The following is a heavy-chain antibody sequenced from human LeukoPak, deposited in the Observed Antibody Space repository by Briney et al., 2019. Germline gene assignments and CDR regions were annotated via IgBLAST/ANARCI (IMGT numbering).Heavy chain of an antibody. J-gene: IGHJ5*02. CDR3: AAVSGHYTLLDA. D-gene: IGHD1-26*01. Sequence: GASVTVSCKISGYTLNYISMHGVRQPPGKGLAWMGGVDPDDGQRVYAQKFQGRVTMTEDTSTNTAYMELSRLRSEDTAVYYCAAVSGHYTLLDAWGQGALVTVST. CDR2: VDPDDGQR. CDR1: GYTLNYIS. V-gene: IGHV1-24*01.